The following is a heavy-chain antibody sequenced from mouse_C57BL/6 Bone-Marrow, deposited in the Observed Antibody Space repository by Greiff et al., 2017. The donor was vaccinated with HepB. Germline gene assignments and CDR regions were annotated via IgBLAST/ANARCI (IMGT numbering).Heavy chain of an antibody. CDR1: GYAFTNYL. V-gene: IGHV1-54*01. Sequence: LVESGAELVRPGTSVKVSCKASGYAFTNYLIEWVKQRPGQGLEWIGVINPGSGGTNYNEKFKGKATLTADKSSSTAYMQLSSLTSEDSAVYFCARDYYGSSWNYWGQGTTLTVSS. D-gene: IGHD1-1*01. CDR2: INPGSGGT. CDR3: ARDYYGSSWNY. J-gene: IGHJ2*01.